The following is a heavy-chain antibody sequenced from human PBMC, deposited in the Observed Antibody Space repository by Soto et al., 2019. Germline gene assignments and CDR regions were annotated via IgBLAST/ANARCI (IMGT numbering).Heavy chain of an antibody. V-gene: IGHV1-46*03. Sequence: QVNLVQSGAEVKMPGASVKLSCQASGYSFSNYYMHWVRQAPGQGLEWMGIIKPSDGDTIYAQSFQGRVTGTGDTSMSTVYLGLKSLTYEASAVYYCAKDRGVTDWEIEAVEIWCQGTMVTVSS. CDR2: IKPSDGDT. CDR3: AKDRGVTDWEIEAVEI. D-gene: IGHD1-26*01. CDR1: GYSFSNYY. J-gene: IGHJ3*02.